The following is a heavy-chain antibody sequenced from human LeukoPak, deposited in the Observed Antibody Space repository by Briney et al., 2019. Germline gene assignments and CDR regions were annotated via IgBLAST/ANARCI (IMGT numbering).Heavy chain of an antibody. CDR1: EFNVSNNY. D-gene: IGHD4-23*01. CDR2: MYGSGAT. V-gene: IGHV3-53*01. Sequence: GGSLRLSCVSSEFNVSNNYMSWARQAPGKGLEWVSVMYGSGATYYAASMTGRFPYTRDNSKNTLYLQMNSLRGDDTAVSYCARFFGGFASRGHFDLWGRGAPVTVSS. CDR3: ARFFGGFASRGHFDL. J-gene: IGHJ2*01.